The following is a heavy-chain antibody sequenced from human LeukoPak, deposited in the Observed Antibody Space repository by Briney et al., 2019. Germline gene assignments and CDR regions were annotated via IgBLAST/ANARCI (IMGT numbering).Heavy chain of an antibody. D-gene: IGHD3-22*01. Sequence: ASVKVSCKASGYTFTSYGISWVRQAPGQGLEWMGWISAYNGNTNYAQKLQGRVTMTTDISTSTAYMELRSLRSEDTAVYYCASVPDSSGYGEPHFDYWGQGTLVTVSS. V-gene: IGHV1-18*01. CDR2: ISAYNGNT. J-gene: IGHJ4*02. CDR3: ASVPDSSGYGEPHFDY. CDR1: GYTFTSYG.